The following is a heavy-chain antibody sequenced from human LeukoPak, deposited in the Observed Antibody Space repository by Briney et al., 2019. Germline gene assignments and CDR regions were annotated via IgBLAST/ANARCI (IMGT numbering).Heavy chain of an antibody. D-gene: IGHD2-2*01. CDR3: ARYCSRTTCYDY. CDR1: GGSISSYY. J-gene: IGHJ4*02. Sequence: LSLTCTVSGGSISSYYWSWIRQAPGKGLEWVSYISSSSSYTNYADSVKGRFTISRDNAKNSLYLQMNSLRAEDTAVYYCARYCSRTTCYDYWGQGTLVTVSS. CDR2: ISSSSSYT. V-gene: IGHV3-11*03.